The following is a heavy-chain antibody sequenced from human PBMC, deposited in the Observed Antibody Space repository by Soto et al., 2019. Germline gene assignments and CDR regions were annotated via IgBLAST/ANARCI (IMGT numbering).Heavy chain of an antibody. V-gene: IGHV1-2*02. CDR1: GYTFTGYY. D-gene: IGHD3-22*01. J-gene: IGHJ4*02. CDR2: INPNSGGT. Sequence: ASVKVSCKASGYTFTGYYMHWVRQAPGQGLEWMGWINPNSGGTNYAQKFQGRVTMTRDTSISTAYMELSRLRSDDTAVYYCARLEYYDSSGYPDYWGQGTLVIVSS. CDR3: ARLEYYDSSGYPDY.